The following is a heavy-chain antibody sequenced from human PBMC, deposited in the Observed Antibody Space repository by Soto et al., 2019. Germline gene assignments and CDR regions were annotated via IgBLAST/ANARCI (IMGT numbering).Heavy chain of an antibody. CDR1: GFTFSSYA. D-gene: IGHD5-12*01. CDR2: ISSSGSYT. CDR3: ARDYRDGYTDASDI. V-gene: IGHV3-21*05. J-gene: IGHJ3*02. Sequence: GGCLGLSCSASGFTFSSYAMHWVRQAPGKGLEWVSYISSSGSYTNYADSVKGRFTISRDNAKNSLYLQMNSLRAEDTAVYYCARDYRDGYTDASDIWGQGTMVTVSS.